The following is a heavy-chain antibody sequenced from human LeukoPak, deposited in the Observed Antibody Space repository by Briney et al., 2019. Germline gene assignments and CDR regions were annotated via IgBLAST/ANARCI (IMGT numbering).Heavy chain of an antibody. CDR2: ISAYNGNT. CDR3: ARDGTHGHFDWLLHH. Sequence: ASVKVSCKASGYTSTSYGISWVRQAPGQGLEWMGWISAYNGNTNYAQKLQGRVTMTTDTSTSTAYMELRSLRSDDTAVYYCARDGTHGHFDWLLHHWGQGTLATVSS. J-gene: IGHJ4*02. D-gene: IGHD3-9*01. CDR1: GYTSTSYG. V-gene: IGHV1-18*04.